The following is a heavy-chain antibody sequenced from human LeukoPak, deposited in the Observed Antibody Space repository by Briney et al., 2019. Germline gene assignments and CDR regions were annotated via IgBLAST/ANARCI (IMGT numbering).Heavy chain of an antibody. V-gene: IGHV3-74*01. CDR1: GFISSGYW. CDR3: TKSGWFDP. D-gene: IGHD3-3*01. Sequence: GGPLRLSCAASGFISSGYWMHWVRQAPGKGLVWLSRIKNDGSITSYADSVKGRFTISRDNAKNTLYLQMNSLRVEDTAVYYCTKSGWFDPWGQGTLVTVSS. J-gene: IGHJ5*02. CDR2: IKNDGSIT.